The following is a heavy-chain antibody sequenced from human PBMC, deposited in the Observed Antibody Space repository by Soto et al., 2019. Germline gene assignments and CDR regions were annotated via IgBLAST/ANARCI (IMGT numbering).Heavy chain of an antibody. Sequence: VASVKVSCKASGYTFSNYGIHWVRQAPGQRLEWMGWTIPIFGTTNYAQKFQGRVTITADESASTAYMELSSLRSEDTAVYYCARSIVVVTALDYWGQGTLVTVSS. CDR3: ARSIVVVTALDY. V-gene: IGHV1-69*13. CDR1: GYTFSNYG. D-gene: IGHD2-21*02. CDR2: TIPIFGTT. J-gene: IGHJ4*02.